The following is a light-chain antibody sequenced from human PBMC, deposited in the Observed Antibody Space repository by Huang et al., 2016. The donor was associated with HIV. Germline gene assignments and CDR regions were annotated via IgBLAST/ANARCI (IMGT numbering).Light chain of an antibody. Sequence: DVVMTQSPLSLPVTPGEPASISCRSSQSLLHSDGNNYFDWYLQKPGQSPQLLIYLGSNRASGVPERFSGSGSGTDFTLKISRVEAEDVGVDYCMQGLRTPRTFGQGTRLEIK. V-gene: IGKV2-28*01. J-gene: IGKJ2*01. CDR3: MQGLRTPRT. CDR1: QSLLHSDGNNY. CDR2: LGS.